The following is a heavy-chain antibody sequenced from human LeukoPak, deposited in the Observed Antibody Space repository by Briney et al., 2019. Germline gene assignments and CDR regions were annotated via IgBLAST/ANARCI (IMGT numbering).Heavy chain of an antibody. CDR3: ARGEASYSSSWYGVDY. D-gene: IGHD6-13*01. Sequence: GGSLRLSCAASGFTFDDYGMSWVRRAPGKGLEWVSGINWNGGSTGYADSVKGRFTISRDNAKNSLYLQMNSLRAEDTAVYYCARGEASYSSSWYGVDYWGQGTLVTVSS. CDR2: INWNGGST. CDR1: GFTFDDYG. V-gene: IGHV3-20*04. J-gene: IGHJ4*02.